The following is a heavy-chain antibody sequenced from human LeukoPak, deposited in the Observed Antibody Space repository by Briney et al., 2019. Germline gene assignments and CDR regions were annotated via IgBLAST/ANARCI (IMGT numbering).Heavy chain of an antibody. V-gene: IGHV1-18*01. J-gene: IGHJ4*02. Sequence: SVKVSCKASGYDFINYGISWVRQAPGQGLEWMGWRSIYNGNTDYKLQGRVTMTTDTLTSTAYMEVRSLRSDDTAVYYCARGGPFPSSSSSREYYLDYWGQGTLVTVSS. CDR3: ARGGPFPSSSSSREYYLDY. CDR1: GYDFINYG. CDR2: RSIYNGNT. D-gene: IGHD6-6*01.